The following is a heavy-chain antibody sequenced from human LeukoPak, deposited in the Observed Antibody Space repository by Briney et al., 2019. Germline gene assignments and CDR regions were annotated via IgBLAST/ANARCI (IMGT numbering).Heavy chain of an antibody. J-gene: IGHJ5*02. CDR3: AKDPDILTGPSGGS. D-gene: IGHD3-9*01. V-gene: IGHV3-23*01. CDR1: GSTFSSYA. CDR2: ISGSGGST. Sequence: PGGSLRLSCAASGSTFSSYAMSWVRQAPGKGLEWVSAISGSGGSTYYADSVKGRFTISRDNSKNTLYLQMNSLRAEDTAVYYCAKDPDILTGPSGGSWGQGTLVTVSS.